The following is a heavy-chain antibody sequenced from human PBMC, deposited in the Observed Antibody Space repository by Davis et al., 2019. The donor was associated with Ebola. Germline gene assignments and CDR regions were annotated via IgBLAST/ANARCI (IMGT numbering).Heavy chain of an antibody. CDR3: AKDSLIPVGATTRMDFDY. CDR2: ISYDGSNK. J-gene: IGHJ4*02. Sequence: GESLKISCAASGFTFSSYGMHWVRQAPGKGLEWVAVISYDGSNKYYADSVKGRFTISRDNSKNTLYLQMNSLRAEDTAVYYSAKDSLIPVGATTRMDFDYWGQGTLVTVSS. D-gene: IGHD1-26*01. V-gene: IGHV3-30*18. CDR1: GFTFSSYG.